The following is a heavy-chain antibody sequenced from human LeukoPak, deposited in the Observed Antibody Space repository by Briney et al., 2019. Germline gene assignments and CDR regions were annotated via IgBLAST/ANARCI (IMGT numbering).Heavy chain of an antibody. CDR2: VYYGGST. Sequence: SETLSLTCSVSGGSISSGGYYWSWIRQHPGKGLEWVGYVYYGGSTYYNPSLRSRVNISVDTSKNQFSLRLSSVTAADAAVYYCARSGYGLYYGMDVWGQGTTVTVSS. CDR1: GGSISSGGYY. D-gene: IGHD5-12*01. V-gene: IGHV4-31*03. J-gene: IGHJ6*02. CDR3: ARSGYGLYYGMDV.